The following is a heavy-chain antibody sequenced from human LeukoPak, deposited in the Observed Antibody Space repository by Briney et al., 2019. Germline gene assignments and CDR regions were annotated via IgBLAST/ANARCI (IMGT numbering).Heavy chain of an antibody. V-gene: IGHV3-7*03. CDR2: VNRDGNEK. D-gene: IGHD2/OR15-2a*01. Sequence: PGGSLRLSCVASGFTFNKYWMIWVRQAPGKGLEWVANVNRDGNEKHYVDSVEGRFAISRDNAKNSLYLQMNSLRNEDTADYYCVRDDGNRTGSTYYDAFDIWGQGTLVTVSS. J-gene: IGHJ3*02. CDR1: GFTFNKYW. CDR3: VRDDGNRTGSTYYDAFDI.